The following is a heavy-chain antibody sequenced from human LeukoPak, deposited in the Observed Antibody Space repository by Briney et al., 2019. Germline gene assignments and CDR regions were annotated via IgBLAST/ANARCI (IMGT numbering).Heavy chain of an antibody. CDR3: AAEPTATAGVLDN. Sequence: SEALSLTCTVSGGSISSGDYYWSWIRQPPGKGLEWIGYIYYSGSTYYNPSLRSRVTISEDTSKNQFSLKLSSVTVADTAVYYCAAEPTATAGVLDNWGQGTLVTAS. D-gene: IGHD6-13*01. CDR1: GGSISSGDYY. V-gene: IGHV4-30-4*01. J-gene: IGHJ4*02. CDR2: IYYSGST.